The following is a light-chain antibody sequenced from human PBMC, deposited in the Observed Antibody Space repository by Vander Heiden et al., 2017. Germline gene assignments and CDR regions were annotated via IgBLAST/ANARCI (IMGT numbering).Light chain of an antibody. J-gene: IGKJ1*01. V-gene: IGKV1-13*02. CDR2: DAS. Sequence: AIQLTQSPSSLSASVGDRVTINCRASQGISSALAWYQQKPGKAPKLLIYDASSLESGVPSRFSGRGSGTDFNLTISSLQPEDFATYYCQQFNSDPRTFGQGTKVEIK. CDR1: QGISSA. CDR3: QQFNSDPRT.